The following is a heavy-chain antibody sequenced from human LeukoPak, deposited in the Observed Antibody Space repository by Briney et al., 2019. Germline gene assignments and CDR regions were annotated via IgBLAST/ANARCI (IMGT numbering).Heavy chain of an antibody. CDR2: ISSSSSYI. Sequence: GGSLRLSCAASGFTFSSYSMNWVRQAPGKGLEWVSSISSSSSYIYYADSVKGRFTISRDNAKNSLYLQMNSLRAEDTAVYYCTQGIAAAGTTFDYWGQGTLVTVSS. J-gene: IGHJ4*02. V-gene: IGHV3-21*01. D-gene: IGHD6-13*01. CDR3: TQGIAAAGTTFDY. CDR1: GFTFSSYS.